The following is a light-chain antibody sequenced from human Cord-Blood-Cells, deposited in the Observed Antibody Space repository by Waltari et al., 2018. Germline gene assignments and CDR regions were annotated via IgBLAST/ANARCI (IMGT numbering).Light chain of an antibody. V-gene: IGLV3-19*01. CDR3: NSRDSSGNHP. Sequence: SSELTQDPAVSVALGQTVRITCQGDSLRSYYASWYQQKPGQAPVLVIYYKNNRPSGNPDRFSGSSSGNTASLTITGAQAEDEADYYCNSRDSSGNHPFGGGTKLTVL. J-gene: IGLJ2*01. CDR1: SLRSYY. CDR2: YKN.